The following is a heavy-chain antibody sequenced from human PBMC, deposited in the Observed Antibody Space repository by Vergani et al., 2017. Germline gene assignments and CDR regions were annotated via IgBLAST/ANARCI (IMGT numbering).Heavy chain of an antibody. Sequence: QVQLQESGSGLVKPSQTLSLTCAVSGSSISSGGYSWRWIRQPPGKGLEWIGYIYHSGSTYYNPALKSRVTISVDRSKNQFSLKLSSVTAADTAVYYWARAMHVWGKGTTVTVSS. CDR2: IYHSGST. V-gene: IGHV4-30-2*01. CDR1: GSSISSGGYS. CDR3: ARAMHV. J-gene: IGHJ6*04.